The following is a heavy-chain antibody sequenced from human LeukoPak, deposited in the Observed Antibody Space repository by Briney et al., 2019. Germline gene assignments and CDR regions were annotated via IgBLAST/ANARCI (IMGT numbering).Heavy chain of an antibody. J-gene: IGHJ4*02. CDR3: ARESSGWYELDY. CDR2: INPSGGST. Sequence: ASVKVSCKASGYTFTSYYMHWGRHAPGQGLEWMGIINPSGGSTSYAQKFQGRVAMTRDTSTSTVYMELSSLRSEDTAVYYCARESSGWYELDYWGQGTLVTVSS. D-gene: IGHD6-19*01. V-gene: IGHV1-46*01. CDR1: GYTFTSYY.